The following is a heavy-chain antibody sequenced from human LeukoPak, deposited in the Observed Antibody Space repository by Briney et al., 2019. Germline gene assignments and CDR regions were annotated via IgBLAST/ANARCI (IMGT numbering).Heavy chain of an antibody. V-gene: IGHV3-30*03. J-gene: IGHJ4*02. D-gene: IGHD3-3*01. CDR3: ARDSTSELWSGSFPFSDF. Sequence: GGSLRLSCAASGFTFSGYGIHWVRQAPGKGLEWVAVISYDGKHQYYSDSVKGRFMISRDNSKKVVYLQANSLTDEDTAIYYCARDSTSELWSGSFPFSDFWGQGVRVTVSS. CDR1: GFTFSGYG. CDR2: ISYDGKHQ.